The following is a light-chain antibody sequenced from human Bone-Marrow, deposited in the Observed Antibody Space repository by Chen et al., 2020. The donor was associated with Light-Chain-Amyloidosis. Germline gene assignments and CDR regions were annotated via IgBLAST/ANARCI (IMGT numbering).Light chain of an antibody. CDR2: KAS. CDR3: QHYDSFPYT. Sequence: DIQMTQSPSTLSASIGDRVTITCRASQSISDWLAWYQQNPGKAPRLLIYKASSLESGVPSRFRGSGSGTEFTLTISSLQPDDFATYYCQHYDSFPYTFGQGTKLEIK. V-gene: IGKV1-5*03. CDR1: QSISDW. J-gene: IGKJ2*01.